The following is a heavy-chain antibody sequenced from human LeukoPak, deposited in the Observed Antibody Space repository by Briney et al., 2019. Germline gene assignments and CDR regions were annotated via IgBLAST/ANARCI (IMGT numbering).Heavy chain of an antibody. D-gene: IGHD5-24*01. CDR1: GGSISGYY. Sequence: PSETLSLTCTVSGGSISGYYWSWIRQPPGKGLEWIGYIYYSGSTNYNPSLKSRVTISVDTSKNQFSLKLSSVTAADTAVYYCARDRDGLYFDYWGQGTLVTVSS. J-gene: IGHJ4*02. CDR2: IYYSGST. V-gene: IGHV4-59*01. CDR3: ARDRDGLYFDY.